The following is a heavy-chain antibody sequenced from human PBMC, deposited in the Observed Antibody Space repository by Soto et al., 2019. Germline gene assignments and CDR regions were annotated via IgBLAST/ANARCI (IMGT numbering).Heavy chain of an antibody. J-gene: IGHJ2*01. CDR2: ISASGGNI. CDR1: GFIFSDYA. V-gene: IGHV3-23*01. D-gene: IGHD3-16*01. CDR3: AKVAGGLGYFDR. Sequence: EVQLLESGGGLARPGGSLRLSCVASGFIFSDYAMTWIRQAPGKGLEWVATISASGGNIEYTDSLKGRFTISRDNSKKTVYLQINGLTAADTAVHYCAKVAGGLGYFDRWGRGTLVTVSS.